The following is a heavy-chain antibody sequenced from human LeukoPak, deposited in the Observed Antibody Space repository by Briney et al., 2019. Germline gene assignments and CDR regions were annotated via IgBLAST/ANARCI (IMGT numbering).Heavy chain of an antibody. CDR2: IKQDGSEK. V-gene: IGHV3-7*01. D-gene: IGHD4/OR15-4a*01. CDR3: ARDWAKNWFDP. J-gene: IGHJ5*02. Sequence: GGSLRLSCAASGFTSSSYWMSWVRQAPGKGLEWVANIKQDGSEKYYVDSVKGRFTISRDNAKNSLYLQMNSLRAEDTAVYYCARDWAKNWFDPWGQGTLVTVSS. CDR1: GFTSSSYW.